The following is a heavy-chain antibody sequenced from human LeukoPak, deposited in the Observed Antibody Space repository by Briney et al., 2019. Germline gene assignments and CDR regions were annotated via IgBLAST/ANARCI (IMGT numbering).Heavy chain of an antibody. J-gene: IGHJ6*03. V-gene: IGHV4-59*01. CDR3: ARAQTYYDFWSGSYYYYYMDV. D-gene: IGHD3-3*01. CDR1: GGSISSYY. CDR2: MYYSGST. Sequence: PSETLSLTCTVSGGSISSYYWSWIRQPPGKGLEWIGYMYYSGSTNYNPSLKSRVTISVDTSKNQFSLKLSSVTAADTAVYYCARAQTYYDFWSGSYYYYYMDVWGKGTTVTVSS.